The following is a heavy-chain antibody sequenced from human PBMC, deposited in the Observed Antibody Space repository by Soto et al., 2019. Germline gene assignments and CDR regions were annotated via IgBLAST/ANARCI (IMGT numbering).Heavy chain of an antibody. CDR2: IYYSGST. CDR3: ARAAHDCSGGSCAGV. Sequence: QVQLQESGPGLVKPSETLSLTCTVSGGSISSYYWSWIRQPPGKGLEWIGYIYYSGSTNYNPSLKSRGTISVDTSKNQFSMKLSSVTAADRAVYYCARAAHDCSGGSCAGVWGQGTLVTVSS. V-gene: IGHV4-59*01. D-gene: IGHD2-15*01. CDR1: GGSISSYY. J-gene: IGHJ4*02.